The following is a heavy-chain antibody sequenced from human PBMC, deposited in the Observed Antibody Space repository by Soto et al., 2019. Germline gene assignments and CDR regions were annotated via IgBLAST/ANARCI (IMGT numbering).Heavy chain of an antibody. D-gene: IGHD3-10*01. Sequence: QVQLVQSGAEVKKPGSSVKVSCKASGGTFSSYTISWVRQAPGQGLEWMGRIIPILGIANYAQKFQGRVTITADKATSTAYMELSSLRSEDTAVYYWAREAYYYGSGAFFDYWGQGTLVTVSS. CDR2: IIPILGIA. V-gene: IGHV1-69*08. CDR1: GGTFSSYT. CDR3: AREAYYYGSGAFFDY. J-gene: IGHJ4*02.